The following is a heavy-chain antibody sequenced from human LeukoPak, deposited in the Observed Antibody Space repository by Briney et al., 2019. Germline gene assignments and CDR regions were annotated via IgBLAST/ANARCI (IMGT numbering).Heavy chain of an antibody. J-gene: IGHJ4*02. CDR2: IYSGGST. CDR3: ARDLSSGWYDY. CDR1: GFTFDDYA. V-gene: IGHV3-66*02. D-gene: IGHD6-19*01. Sequence: PGGSLRLSCAASGFTFDDYAMHWVRQAPGKGLEWVSVIYSGGSTYYADSVKGRFTISRDNSKNTLYLQMNSLRAEDTAVYYCARDLSSGWYDYWGQGTLVTVSS.